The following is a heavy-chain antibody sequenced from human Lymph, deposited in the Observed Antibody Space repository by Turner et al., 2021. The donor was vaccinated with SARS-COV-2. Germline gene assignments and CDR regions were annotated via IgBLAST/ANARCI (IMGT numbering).Heavy chain of an antibody. CDR3: ARDLGTYGMDV. Sequence: EVQLMETGGGLIQPGGSLRLSCAASGIIVSRNYMNWVRQAPGKGLEWVSVIYSGGTTYYADSVKGRFTISRDNSKNTVYLQMNSLRVEDTAVYYCARDLGTYGMDVWGQGTTVTVSS. CDR2: IYSGGTT. D-gene: IGHD6-13*01. J-gene: IGHJ6*02. CDR1: GIIVSRNY. V-gene: IGHV3-53*02.